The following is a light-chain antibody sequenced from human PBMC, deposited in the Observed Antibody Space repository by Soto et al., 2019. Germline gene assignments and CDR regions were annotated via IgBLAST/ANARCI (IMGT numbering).Light chain of an antibody. J-gene: IGLJ3*02. CDR3: QVWDSSSDHWV. V-gene: IGLV3-21*02. CDR2: DDS. CDR1: NIGNKS. Sequence: SYELTQPPSVSVAPRQTARITCGGNNIGNKSVQWYQQNPGQAPVLVVYDDSGRPSGIPERFSGSNSGNTATLTISRVEAGDEADYYCQVWDSSSDHWVFGGGTKVTVL.